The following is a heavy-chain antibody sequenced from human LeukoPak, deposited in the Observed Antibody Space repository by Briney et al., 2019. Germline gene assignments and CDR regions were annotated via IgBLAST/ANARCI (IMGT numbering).Heavy chain of an antibody. CDR1: GFTVSSNY. CDR3: ARDPGIAVAGLDYFDY. D-gene: IGHD6-19*01. J-gene: IGHJ4*02. CDR2: ISYDGSNK. Sequence: GGSLRLSCAASGFTVSSNYMSWVRQAPGKGLEWVAVISYDGSNKYYADSVKGRFTISRDNSKNTLYLQMNSLRAEDTAVYYCARDPGIAVAGLDYFDYWGQGTLVTVSS. V-gene: IGHV3-30-3*01.